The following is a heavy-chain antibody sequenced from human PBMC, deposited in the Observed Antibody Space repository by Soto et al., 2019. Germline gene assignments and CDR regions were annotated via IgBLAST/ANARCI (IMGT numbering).Heavy chain of an antibody. V-gene: IGHV1-69*12. D-gene: IGHD4-17*01. CDR3: ARDRRGLTIDDYGGEFDY. Sequence: QVQLVQSGAEVKKPGSSVKVSCKASGGTFSSYAISWVRQAPGQGLEWMGGIIPIFGTANYAQKFQGRVTITADESTSTAYMELSCLRSEDTAVYYCARDRRGLTIDDYGGEFDYWGQGTLVTVSS. J-gene: IGHJ4*02. CDR1: GGTFSSYA. CDR2: IIPIFGTA.